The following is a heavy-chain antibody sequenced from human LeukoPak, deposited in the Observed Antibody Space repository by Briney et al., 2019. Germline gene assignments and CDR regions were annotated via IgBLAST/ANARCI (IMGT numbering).Heavy chain of an antibody. D-gene: IGHD6-19*01. CDR2: INHSGST. CDR3: ARTLIAVAFDY. V-gene: IGHV4-34*01. Sequence: SETLSLTCAVYGGSFSGYYWSWIRQPPGKGRKWIGEINHSGSTNYNSSLKSRVTISVDTSKNQFSLKLSSVTAADTAVYYCARTLIAVAFDYWGQGTLVTVSS. J-gene: IGHJ4*02. CDR1: GGSFSGYY.